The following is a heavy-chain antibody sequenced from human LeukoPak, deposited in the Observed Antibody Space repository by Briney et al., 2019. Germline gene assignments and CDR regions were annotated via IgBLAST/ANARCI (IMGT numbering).Heavy chain of an antibody. Sequence: SETLSLTCTVSGGSISSSSYYWGWIRQPPGKGLGWIGSIYYSGSTYYNPSLKSQVTISVDTSKNQFSLKLSSVTAADTAVYYCARIDMGYYYYYYMDVWGKGTTVTVSS. CDR2: IYYSGST. CDR1: GGSISSSSYY. CDR3: ARIDMGYYYYYYMDV. D-gene: IGHD3-9*01. V-gene: IGHV4-39*07. J-gene: IGHJ6*03.